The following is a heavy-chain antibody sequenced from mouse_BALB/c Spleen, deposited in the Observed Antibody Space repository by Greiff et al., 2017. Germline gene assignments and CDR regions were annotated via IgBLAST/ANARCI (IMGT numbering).Heavy chain of an antibody. CDR2: ISSGSSTI. CDR1: GFTFSSFG. Sequence: EVKLVESGGGLVQPGGSRKLSCAASGFTFSSFGMHWVRQAPEKGLEWVAYISSGSSTIYYADTVKGRFTISRDNPKNTLFLQMTSLRSEDTAMYYCARSELRYFDVWGAGTTVTVSS. V-gene: IGHV5-17*02. CDR3: ARSELRYFDV. J-gene: IGHJ1*01.